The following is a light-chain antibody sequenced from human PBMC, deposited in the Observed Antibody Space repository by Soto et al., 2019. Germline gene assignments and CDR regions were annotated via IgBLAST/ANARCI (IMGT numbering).Light chain of an antibody. V-gene: IGKV3-11*01. J-gene: IGKJ5*01. CDR3: QQRSNWRIT. Sequence: EIVFTHSPATLSLSPGERATLSCRASQSVSSSLAWYQQKPGQAPRLLISDTSNRATGIPARFSGSGSGTDFTLTISSLEPEDFAVYYCQQRSNWRITFGQGTRLEIK. CDR1: QSVSSS. CDR2: DTS.